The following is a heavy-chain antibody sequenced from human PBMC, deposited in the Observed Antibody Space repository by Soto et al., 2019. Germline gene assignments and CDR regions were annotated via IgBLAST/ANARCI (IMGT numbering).Heavy chain of an antibody. Sequence: SETLSLTCTVSGGSISNGGYYWNWVRQHPGKGLEWIGYIHYSGSTWYNPSLESRVTISVDTSKNQFSLKLSSVTAADTAVYYCARSGVDTAMVFDYWGQGTLVTVSS. CDR2: IHYSGST. J-gene: IGHJ4*02. V-gene: IGHV4-31*03. CDR1: GGSISNGGYY. CDR3: ARSGVDTAMVFDY. D-gene: IGHD5-18*01.